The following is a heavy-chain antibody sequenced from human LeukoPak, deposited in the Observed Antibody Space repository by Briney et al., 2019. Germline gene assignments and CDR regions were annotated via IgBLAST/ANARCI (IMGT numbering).Heavy chain of an antibody. Sequence: GGSLRLSCTASGFTFSSYAMNWVRQAPGKGLEWVSGIGVGGTFTYYADSVKGRFTIFRDNSRNTLYLQMNSLRADDTAVYYCAKDRDYYGSGSDYWGQGTLVTVSS. CDR1: GFTFSSYA. D-gene: IGHD3-10*01. CDR3: AKDRDYYGSGSDY. CDR2: IGVGGTFT. V-gene: IGHV3-23*01. J-gene: IGHJ4*02.